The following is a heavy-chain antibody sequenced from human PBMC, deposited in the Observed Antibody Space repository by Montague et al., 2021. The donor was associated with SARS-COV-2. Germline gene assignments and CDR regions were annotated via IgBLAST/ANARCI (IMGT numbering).Heavy chain of an antibody. CDR3: AHLIRYYDIFTGIPFDD. D-gene: IGHD3-9*01. CDR1: GFSLSTPNVG. CDR2: IYSXXXN. V-gene: IGHV2-5*01. J-gene: IGHJ4*02. Sequence: PALVKPTQTLTLTCTFSGFSLSTPNVGVTWIRQPPGKALEWLAVIYSXXXNRYSPSLQRRLTITKDTSRNQVVVSLTNVDPLDTATYYCAHLIRYYDIFTGIPFDDWGQGTQVTVSA.